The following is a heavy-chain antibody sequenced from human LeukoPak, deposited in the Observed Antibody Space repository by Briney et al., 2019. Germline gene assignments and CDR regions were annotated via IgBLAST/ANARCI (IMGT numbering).Heavy chain of an antibody. Sequence: GGSLRLSCAASGFTFSSYAMSWVRQAPGKGLQWVGNIRQDGGQTHYSDSVKGRFTISRDNAKRSLYLQMNSLRPEDTAVYYCASFYDSSGYYYRDDAFDIWGQGTMVTVSS. J-gene: IGHJ3*02. CDR1: GFTFSSYA. D-gene: IGHD3-22*01. CDR3: ASFYDSSGYYYRDDAFDI. V-gene: IGHV3-7*01. CDR2: IRQDGGQT.